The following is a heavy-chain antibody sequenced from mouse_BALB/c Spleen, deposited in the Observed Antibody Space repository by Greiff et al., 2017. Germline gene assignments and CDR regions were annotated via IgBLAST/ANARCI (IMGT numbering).Heavy chain of an antibody. CDR1: GFSLTSYG. CDR3: ARGGYGNYYFDY. D-gene: IGHD2-10*02. J-gene: IGHJ2*01. CDR2: IWAGGST. V-gene: IGHV2-9*02. Sequence: VKLQESGPGLVAPSQSLSITCTVSGFSLTSYGVHWVRQPPGKGLEWLGVIWAGGSTNYNSALMSRLSISKDNSKSQVFLKMNSLQTDDTAMYYCARGGYGNYYFDYWGQGTTLTVSS.